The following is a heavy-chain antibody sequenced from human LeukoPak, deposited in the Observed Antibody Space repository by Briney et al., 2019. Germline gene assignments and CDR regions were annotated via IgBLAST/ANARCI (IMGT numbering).Heavy chain of an antibody. CDR2: ISGSGGST. CDR3: ARGADIVVVPAAVTLDV. J-gene: IGHJ6*04. CDR1: GFTFSSYG. Sequence: GGSLRLSCAASGFTFSSYGMSWGRQAPGKGLEWVSAISGSGGSTYCADSVKGRFTISRDNAKNSLYLQMNSLRAEDTAVYYCARGADIVVVPAAVTLDVWGKGTTVTVSS. V-gene: IGHV3-23*01. D-gene: IGHD2-2*01.